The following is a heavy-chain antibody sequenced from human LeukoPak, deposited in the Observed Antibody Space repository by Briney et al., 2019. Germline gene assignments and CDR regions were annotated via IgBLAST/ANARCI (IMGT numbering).Heavy chain of an antibody. CDR1: VGCLSSSSYY. Sequence: PSETLSLTCTVSVGCLSSSSYYWGWISPPPGKRLDWIGSIYCSGSTYYHPSLKSRVTISVDTSKNQFSLKLSSVTAADTAVYYCARRSLGRTYYDYVWGSYRYLGSFDYWGQGTLVTVSS. V-gene: IGHV4-39*07. CDR2: IYCSGST. CDR3: ARRSLGRTYYDYVWGSYRYLGSFDY. J-gene: IGHJ4*02. D-gene: IGHD3-16*02.